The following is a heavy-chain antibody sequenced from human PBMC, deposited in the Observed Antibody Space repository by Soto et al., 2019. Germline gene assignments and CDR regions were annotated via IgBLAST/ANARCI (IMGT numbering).Heavy chain of an antibody. CDR2: IKSKTDGGTT. CDR3: PTATSNYSLYYYDYGRDV. Sequence: EVQLVESGGGLVKPGGSLRLSCAASGFTFSNAWMNWVRQAPGKGLEWVGRIKSKTDGGTTDYAAPVKGRFTISRDDSNTTLYLHMNSLKTDDTAVYYCPTATSNYSLYYYDYGRDVWGQGTTVTVSS. D-gene: IGHD4-4*01. J-gene: IGHJ6*02. CDR1: GFTFSNAW. V-gene: IGHV3-15*07.